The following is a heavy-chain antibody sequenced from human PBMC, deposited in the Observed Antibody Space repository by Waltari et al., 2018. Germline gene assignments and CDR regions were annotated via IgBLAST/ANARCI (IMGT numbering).Heavy chain of an antibody. Sequence: EVQLVESGGGLVKPGGSLSLSCVASGFTFSRHWMSWLRQAPGKGLEWVANINEDESEKFYADSVKGRFTISRDNAKNSLYLQMNSLRVEDTAYYYCARDMGIYTNYAAYWGQGTLVTVSS. CDR2: INEDESEK. CDR3: ARDMGIYTNYAAY. J-gene: IGHJ4*02. CDR1: GFTFSRHW. D-gene: IGHD4-4*01. V-gene: IGHV3-7*01.